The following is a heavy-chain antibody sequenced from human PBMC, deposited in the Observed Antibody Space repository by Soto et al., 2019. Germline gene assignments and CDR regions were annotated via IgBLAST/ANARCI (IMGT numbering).Heavy chain of an antibody. V-gene: IGHV4-61*01. D-gene: IGHD3-3*01. CDR1: GGFVSSGSYY. CDR3: ARADTIFGVVPRYGMDV. J-gene: IGHJ6*02. CDR2: IYYSGST. Sequence: SETLSLTCTVSGGFVSSGSYYWSWIRQPPGKGLEWIGYIYYSGSTNYNPSLKSRVTISVDTSKNQFSLKLSSVTAADTAVYYCARADTIFGVVPRYGMDVWGQGTTVTVSS.